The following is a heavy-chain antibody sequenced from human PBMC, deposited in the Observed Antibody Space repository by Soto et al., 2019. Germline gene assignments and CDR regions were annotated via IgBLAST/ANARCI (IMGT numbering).Heavy chain of an antibody. J-gene: IGHJ6*02. CDR3: GSNSSGTANYYYYGMDV. D-gene: IGHD5-18*01. CDR1: GGTFSSYA. CDR2: IIPIFGTA. V-gene: IGHV1-69*12. Sequence: QVQLVQSGAEVKKPGSSVKVSCKASGGTFSSYAISWVRQAPGQGLEWMGGIIPIFGTADYAQKFQGRVTSTAEESTSTAYMELSSLRSEDTAGYYCGSNSSGTANYYYYGMDVWGQGNTVTVSS.